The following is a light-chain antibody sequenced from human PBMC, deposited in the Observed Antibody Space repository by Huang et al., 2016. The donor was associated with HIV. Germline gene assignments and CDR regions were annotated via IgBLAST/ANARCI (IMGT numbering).Light chain of an antibody. CDR1: QSIPTY. CDR3: QQSYNLPYT. V-gene: IGKV1-39*01. J-gene: IGKJ2*01. CDR2: ATS. Sequence: DIQMTQSPPSLSASLGDRVTITCRASQSIPTYLNWYRHKPGEAPELLIHATSTLQNGVPSRFSGGGSRTDFTLTITNLQPEDVASYYCQQSYNLPYTFGRGTKVDIK.